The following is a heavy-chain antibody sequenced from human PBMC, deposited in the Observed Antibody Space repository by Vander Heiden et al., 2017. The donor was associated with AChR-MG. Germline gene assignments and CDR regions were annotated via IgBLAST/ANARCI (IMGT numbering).Heavy chain of an antibody. CDR3: ARDRSSSWYTKLDYFDY. J-gene: IGHJ4*02. CDR2: ISSSSSTI. V-gene: IGHV3-48*01. D-gene: IGHD6-13*01. CDR1: GFTFSSYS. Sequence: VQLVESGGGLVQPGGSLRLSCAASGFTFSSYSMNWVRQAPGKGLEWVSYISSSSSTIYYADSVKGRFTISRDNAKNSLYLQMNSLRAEDTAVYYCARDRSSSWYTKLDYFDYWGQGTLVTVSS.